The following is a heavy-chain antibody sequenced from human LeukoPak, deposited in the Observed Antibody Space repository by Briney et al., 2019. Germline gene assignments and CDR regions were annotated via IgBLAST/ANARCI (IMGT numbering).Heavy chain of an antibody. Sequence: PGGSLRLSCAASGFTFSNYFMSWVRQVPGKGLEWVSAISGRGDTILHADSVKGRFTISRDNSKNTLYVQMNSLRADDTAVYYCAQDGLAARLAYWGQGTLVTVSS. D-gene: IGHD6-6*01. CDR3: AQDGLAARLAY. CDR2: ISGRGDTI. J-gene: IGHJ4*02. V-gene: IGHV3-23*01. CDR1: GFTFSNYF.